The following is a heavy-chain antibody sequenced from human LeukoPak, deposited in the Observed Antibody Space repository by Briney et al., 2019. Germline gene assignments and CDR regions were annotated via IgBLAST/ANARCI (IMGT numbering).Heavy chain of an antibody. J-gene: IGHJ5*01. D-gene: IGHD2-2*01. V-gene: IGHV1-18*01. CDR3: ARTSHQSVVYWFDS. Sequence: ASVKVSCEAAGYTFTTYGIGWVRQSPGQGLEWMGWISGYNGNTNYAQKFQGRVTMTTDTSTSTAYMELRSLRSDDTAVYYCARTSHQSVVYWFDSWGQGTLVNVSS. CDR2: ISGYNGNT. CDR1: GYTFTTYG.